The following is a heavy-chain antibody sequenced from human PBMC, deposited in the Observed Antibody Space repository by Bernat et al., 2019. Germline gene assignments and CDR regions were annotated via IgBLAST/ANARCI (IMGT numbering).Heavy chain of an antibody. D-gene: IGHD6-6*01. Sequence: QVQLVESGGGVVQPGRSLRLSCAASGFTFSSYAMHWVRQAPGKGLEWVAVISYDGSNKYYADSVKGRFTISRDNSKNTLYLQMNSLRSEDTAVYYCAKALSGSSSGRGYHFDYWGQGTLVTVSS. J-gene: IGHJ4*02. V-gene: IGHV3-30-3*01. CDR2: ISYDGSNK. CDR3: AKALSGSSSGRGYHFDY. CDR1: GFTFSSYA.